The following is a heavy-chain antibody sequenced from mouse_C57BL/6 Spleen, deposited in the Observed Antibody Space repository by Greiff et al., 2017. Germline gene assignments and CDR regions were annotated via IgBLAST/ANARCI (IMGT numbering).Heavy chain of an antibody. CDR3: ARRGTGGTWFAY. CDR2: IDPSDSYT. CDR1: GYTFTSYW. D-gene: IGHD4-1*01. J-gene: IGHJ3*01. V-gene: IGHV1-50*01. Sequence: VQLQQPGAELVKPGASVKLSCKASGYTFTSYWMQWVKQRPGQGLEWIGEIDPSDSYTNYNQKFKGKATLTVDTSSSTAYMQLSSLTSEDSAVYYCARRGTGGTWFAYWGQGTLVTVSA.